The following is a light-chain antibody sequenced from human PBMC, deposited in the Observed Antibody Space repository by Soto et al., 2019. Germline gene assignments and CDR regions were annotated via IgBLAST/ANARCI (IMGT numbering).Light chain of an antibody. Sequence: DVEMTQSPSTLPTSIGDRVTINCRASQNDSNWLAWYQEKPGKAPKLLIYKASRLESGVPSRFSAGGSGTDFTLTIISLQSDDFATYFCQQYSKESTFGQGTKLEIK. V-gene: IGKV1-5*03. CDR2: KAS. J-gene: IGKJ2*01. CDR1: QNDSNW. CDR3: QQYSKEST.